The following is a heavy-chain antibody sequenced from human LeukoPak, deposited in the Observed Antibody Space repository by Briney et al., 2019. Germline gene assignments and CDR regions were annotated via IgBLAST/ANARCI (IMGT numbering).Heavy chain of an antibody. CDR1: GGSISSYY. V-gene: IGHV4-59*01. J-gene: IGHJ3*02. Sequence: PSETLSLTCTVSGGSISSYYWSWIRQPPGKELDWLGHIYYSGSTNYNPSLNSQGTIPVDKSKNQFSLKLRSVAPADRGVYYCARVPMSGPDAFDIWGRGTMVTVSS. CDR3: ARVPMSGPDAFDI. D-gene: IGHD3-22*01. CDR2: IYYSGST.